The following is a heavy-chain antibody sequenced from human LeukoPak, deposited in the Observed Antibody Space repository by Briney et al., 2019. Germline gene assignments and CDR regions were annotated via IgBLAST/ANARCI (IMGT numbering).Heavy chain of an antibody. J-gene: IGHJ4*02. D-gene: IGHD6-19*01. CDR1: A. V-gene: IGHV3-23*01. CDR3: AKDHPSSGWPAFDS. CDR2: ISNNQRKP. Sequence: AMSXVRXXXGKGVEGGGGISNNQRKPYSSDSVLGRFPISRDSSENTVSLQMNNLRVEDTGLYFCAKDHPSSGWPAFDSWGQGTLITVSS.